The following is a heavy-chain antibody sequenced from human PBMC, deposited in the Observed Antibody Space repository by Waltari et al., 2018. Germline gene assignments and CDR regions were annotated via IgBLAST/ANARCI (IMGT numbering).Heavy chain of an antibody. CDR3: ATVTMIVTD. CDR2: FDPEAGET. D-gene: IGHD3-22*01. Sequence: QVQPVQSGAEVKKPGASVKVSCKVSGYTLTELSMHWVRQAPGKGLEWRGGFDPEAGETTDAQKFQGRVTMTEDASTDTAYMELVSLRSEDAAVYYCATVTMIVTDWGQGTLVTVSS. CDR1: GYTLTELS. V-gene: IGHV1-24*01. J-gene: IGHJ4*02.